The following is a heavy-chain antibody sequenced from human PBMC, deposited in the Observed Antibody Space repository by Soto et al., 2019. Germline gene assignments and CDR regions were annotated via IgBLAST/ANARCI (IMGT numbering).Heavy chain of an antibody. Sequence: EVQLVESGGGLVQPGGSLRLSCAASGFTVSSNYMSWVRQAPGKGLEWVSIIYSGGSTYYAGSVKGRFTISRDNSKNTLYLQMNRLRGEETAVYYCARVRFVELSWFDPWGQGTLVTVSS. V-gene: IGHV3-66*01. J-gene: IGHJ5*02. D-gene: IGHD3-10*01. CDR2: IYSGGST. CDR1: GFTVSSNY. CDR3: ARVRFVELSWFDP.